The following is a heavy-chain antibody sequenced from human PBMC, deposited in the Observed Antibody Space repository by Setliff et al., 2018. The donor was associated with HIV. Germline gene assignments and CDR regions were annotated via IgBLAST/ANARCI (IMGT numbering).Heavy chain of an antibody. CDR3: ARDQYGSERYYYYGMDV. J-gene: IGHJ6*02. CDR2: INPRGGST. Sequence: ASVKVSCKASGYAFTTYYMHWVRQAPGQGLEWMGIINPRGGSTTYAQKLQGRVTMTRDTSTSTVYMELSSLRSEDTAVYYCARDQYGSERYYYYGMDVWGQGTTVTVSS. D-gene: IGHD3-10*01. V-gene: IGHV1-46*01. CDR1: GYAFTTYY.